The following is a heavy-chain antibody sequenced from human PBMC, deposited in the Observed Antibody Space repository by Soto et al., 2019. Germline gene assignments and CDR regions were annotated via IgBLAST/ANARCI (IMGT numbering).Heavy chain of an antibody. CDR3: AKDIPLTVVVTVAFDI. J-gene: IGHJ3*02. V-gene: IGHV3-23*01. D-gene: IGHD2-21*02. CDR1: GFTFSSYA. Sequence: GGSLRLSCAASGFTFSSYAMSWVRQAPGKGLEWVSAISGSGGSTYYADSVKGRFTISRDNSKNTLYLQMNSLRAEDTAVYSCAKDIPLTVVVTVAFDIWGQGTMVTVSS. CDR2: ISGSGGST.